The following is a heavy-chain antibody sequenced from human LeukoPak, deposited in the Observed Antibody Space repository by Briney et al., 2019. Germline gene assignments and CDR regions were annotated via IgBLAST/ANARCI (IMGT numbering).Heavy chain of an antibody. V-gene: IGHV1-2*02. CDR3: ARDRDSSGYLGY. Sequence: ASVKVSCKASGYTFTGYYMHWVRQAPGQGLEWMGWINPNSGGTNYAQKFQGRVTMTRDTSISTAYMELSRLRSDGTAVYYCARDRDSSGYLGYWGQGTLVTVSS. J-gene: IGHJ4*02. D-gene: IGHD3-22*01. CDR2: INPNSGGT. CDR1: GYTFTGYY.